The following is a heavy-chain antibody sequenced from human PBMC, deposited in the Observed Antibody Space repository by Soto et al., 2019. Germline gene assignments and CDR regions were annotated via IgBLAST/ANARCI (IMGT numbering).Heavy chain of an antibody. D-gene: IGHD1-26*01. CDR2: ISYDGSEE. CDR3: VKGSREELRRNHPPPKATDV. J-gene: IGHJ6*02. V-gene: IGHV3-30*18. CDR1: GFAFGLCG. Sequence: GGSLRLCCEGSGFAFGLCGMHWVRQAPGKGLQWVGKISYDGSEEHFADFVKGRFTLSRDNSKNTLYLEVTSPGAEDTGVYFCVKGSREELRRNHPPPKATDVSGQAPMVTV.